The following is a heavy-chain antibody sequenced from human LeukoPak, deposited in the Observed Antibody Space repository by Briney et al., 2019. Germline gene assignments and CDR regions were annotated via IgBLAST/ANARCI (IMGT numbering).Heavy chain of an antibody. V-gene: IGHV5-51*01. J-gene: IGHJ6*03. CDR1: GYTFTSYS. CDR2: IYSGDSDT. CDR3: ARARYYYYYMDV. Sequence: GESLKISWKGPGYTFTSYSIGWARRVPGKGLEWLGIIYSGDSDTRYSPSFQGQVTISADKSISTAYLQWSSLKAPDTAMYYCARARYYYYYMDVWGKGTTVTISS.